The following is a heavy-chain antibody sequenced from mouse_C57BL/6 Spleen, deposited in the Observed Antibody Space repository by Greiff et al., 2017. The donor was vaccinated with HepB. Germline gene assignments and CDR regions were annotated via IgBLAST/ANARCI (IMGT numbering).Heavy chain of an antibody. V-gene: IGHV1-53*01. CDR3: ARARFYGSSYNYAMDY. CDR2: INPSNGGT. Sequence: VQLKQPGTELVKPGASVKLSCKASGYTFTSYWMHWVKQRPGQGLEWIGNINPSNGGTNYNEKFKSKATLTVDKSSSTAYMQLSSLTSEDSAVYYCARARFYGSSYNYAMDYWGQGTSVTVSS. CDR1: GYTFTSYW. D-gene: IGHD1-1*01. J-gene: IGHJ4*01.